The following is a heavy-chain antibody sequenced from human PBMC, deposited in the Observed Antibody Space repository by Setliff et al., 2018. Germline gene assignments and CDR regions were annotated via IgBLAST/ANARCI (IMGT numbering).Heavy chain of an antibody. V-gene: IGHV3-33*01. CDR3: ARDREGGGNYYMDV. CDR2: IWYDGSNI. J-gene: IGHJ6*03. CDR1: GFSFSTYA. Sequence: GGSLRLSCAASGFSFSTYAMHWVRQAPGKGLEWVALIWYDGSNIHYVDSVKGRFTISRDNAKNTVYLQMNSLRAEDTAVYYCARDREGGGNYYMDVWGKGTTVTVSS. D-gene: IGHD1-1*01.